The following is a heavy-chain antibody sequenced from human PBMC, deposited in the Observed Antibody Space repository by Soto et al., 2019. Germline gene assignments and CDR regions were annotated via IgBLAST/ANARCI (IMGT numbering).Heavy chain of an antibody. J-gene: IGHJ6*02. CDR1: GGTFSSYA. V-gene: IGHV1-69*12. D-gene: IGHD5-12*01. CDR2: IIPIFGTA. CDR3: ASREVATTTYYYYGMDV. Sequence: QVQLVQSGAEVKKPGSSVKVSCKASGGTFSSYAISWVRQAPGQGLEWMGGIIPIFGTANYAQKFQGRVTITANESPSTAYMELSSLRSADTAVYYCASREVATTTYYYYGMDVWGQGTTVTVSS.